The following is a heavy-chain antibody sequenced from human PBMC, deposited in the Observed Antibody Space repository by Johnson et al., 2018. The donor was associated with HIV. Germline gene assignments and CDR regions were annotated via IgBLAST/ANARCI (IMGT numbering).Heavy chain of an antibody. CDR2: IRYDGSNK. D-gene: IGHD1-1*01. CDR1: GFTFSSFA. Sequence: QVQLVESGGGVVQPGRSLRLSCAASGFTFSSFAMHWVRQAPGKGLEWVAFIRYDGSNKYYADSVKGRFTISRDNSKNTLYLQMNSLRAEDTAVYYCARPQGTGDAFDIWGQGTMVTVSS. J-gene: IGHJ3*02. V-gene: IGHV3-30*04. CDR3: ARPQGTGDAFDI.